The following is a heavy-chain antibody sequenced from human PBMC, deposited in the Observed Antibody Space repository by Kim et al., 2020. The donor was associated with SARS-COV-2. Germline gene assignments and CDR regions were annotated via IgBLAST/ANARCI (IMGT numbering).Heavy chain of an antibody. CDR3: ARYIAATGTDY. CDR1: GYGFTSYW. D-gene: IGHD6-13*01. V-gene: IGHV5-51*01. J-gene: IGHJ4*02. CDR2: IYPGDSDT. Sequence: GESLKISCKGSGYGFTSYWIGWVRQMSGRGLEWMGIIYPGDSDTRYSPSFQGQVTISADKSISTAYLQWSRLKASDTAMYYCARYIAATGTDYWEQGTLVTVSS.